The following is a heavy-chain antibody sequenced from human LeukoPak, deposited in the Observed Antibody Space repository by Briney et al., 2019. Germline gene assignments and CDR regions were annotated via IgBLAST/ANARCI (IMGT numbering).Heavy chain of an antibody. Sequence: QTGGSLRLSCAASGSTFSSYAMSWVRQAPGKGLEWVSTISGSGSNTYYADSVKGRFTISRDNSKSTLYLQMNSLRAEDTAVYYCAKVSSSGGEFDYWGQGTLVTVSS. V-gene: IGHV3-23*01. CDR1: GSTFSSYA. CDR3: AKVSSSGGEFDY. D-gene: IGHD3-22*01. CDR2: ISGSGSNT. J-gene: IGHJ4*02.